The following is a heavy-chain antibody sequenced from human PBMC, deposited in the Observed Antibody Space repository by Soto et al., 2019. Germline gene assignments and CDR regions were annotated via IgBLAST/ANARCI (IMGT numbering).Heavy chain of an antibody. CDR3: ARDLEPMVYYYYGMDV. CDR1: GGSISSYY. J-gene: IGHJ6*02. D-gene: IGHD2-8*01. Sequence: SETLSLTCTVSGGSISSYYWSWIRQPPGRGLEWIGYIYYSGSTNYNPSLKSRVTISVDTSKSQFSLKLSSVTAADTAVYYCARDLEPMVYYYYGMDVWGQGTTVTVSS. CDR2: IYYSGST. V-gene: IGHV4-59*01.